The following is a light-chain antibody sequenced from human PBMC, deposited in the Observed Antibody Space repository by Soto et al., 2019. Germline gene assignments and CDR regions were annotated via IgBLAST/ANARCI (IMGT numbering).Light chain of an antibody. CDR2: YDS. J-gene: IGLJ1*01. CDR1: NIGSKS. CDR3: QVWDSSSDHYV. V-gene: IGLV3-21*04. Sequence: SYELTQPPSVSVAPGKTARITCGGNNIGSKSVHWYQQKPGQAPVLVIYYDSDRPSAIPERFSGSKSGNTATLTISRVEAGDEADYYCQVWDSSSDHYVFGTGTKLTVL.